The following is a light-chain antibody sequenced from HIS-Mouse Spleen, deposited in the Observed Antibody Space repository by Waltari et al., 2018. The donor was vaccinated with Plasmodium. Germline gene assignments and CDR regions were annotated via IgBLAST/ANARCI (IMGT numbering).Light chain of an antibody. CDR2: EGS. CDR3: CSYAGSSTFV. V-gene: IGLV2-23*03. Sequence: QSALTQPASVSGSPGQSITISCTGTSSDVGGYNLVSWYQKHPGKAPNLMIYEGSKRPSGVSNRVSGSKSGNTASLTISGLQAEDEADYYCCSYAGSSTFVFGGGTKLTVL. J-gene: IGLJ3*02. CDR1: SSDVGGYNL.